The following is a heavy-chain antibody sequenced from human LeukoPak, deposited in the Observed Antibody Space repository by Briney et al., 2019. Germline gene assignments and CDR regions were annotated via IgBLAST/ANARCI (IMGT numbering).Heavy chain of an antibody. D-gene: IGHD5-18*01. Sequence: ASVKVSCKASGYTFTGYYMHWVRQAPGQGLEWMGWINPNSGGTNYAQKFQGWVTMTRDTSISTAYMELSRLRSDDTAVYYCAPVDTAMVEAFDYWGQGTLVTVSS. CDR1: GYTFTGYY. V-gene: IGHV1-2*04. J-gene: IGHJ4*02. CDR3: APVDTAMVEAFDY. CDR2: INPNSGGT.